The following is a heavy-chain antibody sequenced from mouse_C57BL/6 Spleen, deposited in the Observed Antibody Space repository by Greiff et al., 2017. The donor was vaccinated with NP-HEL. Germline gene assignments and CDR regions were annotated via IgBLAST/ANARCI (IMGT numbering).Heavy chain of an antibody. J-gene: IGHJ3*01. CDR3: ARGGASTGFAY. CDR2: ISDGGSYT. CDR1: GFTFSSYA. V-gene: IGHV5-4*03. D-gene: IGHD1-1*01. Sequence: EVMLVESGGGLVKPGGSLKLSCAASGFTFSSYAMSWVRQTPEKRLEWVATISDGGSYTYYPDNVKGRFTISRDNAKNNLYLQMSHLKSEDTAMYYCARGGASTGFAYWGQGTLVTVSA.